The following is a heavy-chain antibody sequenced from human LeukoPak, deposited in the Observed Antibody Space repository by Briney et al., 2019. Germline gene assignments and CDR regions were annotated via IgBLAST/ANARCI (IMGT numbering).Heavy chain of an antibody. D-gene: IGHD7-27*01. CDR3: ARALISPWGFVYYFDY. CDR2: IYYSGST. Sequence: SETLSLTCTVSGGSISSYYWSWIRQPPGKGLEWIGYIYYSGSTYYNPSLKSRVTISVGTSKNQFSLKLSSVTAADTAVYYCARALISPWGFVYYFDYWGQGTLVTVSS. V-gene: IGHV4-59*08. J-gene: IGHJ4*02. CDR1: GGSISSYY.